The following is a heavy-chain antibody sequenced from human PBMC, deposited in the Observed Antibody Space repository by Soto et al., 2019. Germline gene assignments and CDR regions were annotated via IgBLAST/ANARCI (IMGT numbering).Heavy chain of an antibody. J-gene: IGHJ4*02. D-gene: IGHD2-8*01. CDR2: INIYGGGT. Sequence: QIHLEQSGPEVKKPGASVKVSCKASGYTFTSYGISWVRLAPGQGLEWMGWINIYGGGTNYAQKYQDRVTMSMGRTTRPVYRGMGSRTSDHATIYYCARALYFCANSGLAFWGQGTLVAVSS. CDR3: ARALYFCANSGLAF. CDR1: GYTFTSYG. V-gene: IGHV1-18*01.